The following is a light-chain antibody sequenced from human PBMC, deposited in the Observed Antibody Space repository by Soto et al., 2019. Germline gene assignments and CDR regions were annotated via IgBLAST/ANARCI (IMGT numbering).Light chain of an antibody. CDR3: QQSSSFPLT. CDR2: ATS. Sequence: DIQMTQSPSSVSASVVDRVTITCRASQGISNWLAWYQQKPGKAPKLLIYATSNLQSGVPSRFSGSGSGTDFTLTISSLQPEDFAAYYCQQSSSFPLTFGPGTKVDIK. J-gene: IGKJ3*01. CDR1: QGISNW. V-gene: IGKV1-12*01.